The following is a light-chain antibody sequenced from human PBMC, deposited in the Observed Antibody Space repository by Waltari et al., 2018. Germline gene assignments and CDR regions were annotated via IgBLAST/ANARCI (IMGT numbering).Light chain of an antibody. CDR2: GAS. CDR3: QHYDKWLRYS. Sequence: IVMTQSPATLSVSPGERATLSCRASQSISTNLAWFQEKPGQAPRILIYGASTRATGVPARFSGSGSGTYFTLVISSLRSEDFAVYYCQHYDKWLRYSFGQGTKVEIK. CDR1: QSISTN. V-gene: IGKV3-15*01. J-gene: IGKJ2*01.